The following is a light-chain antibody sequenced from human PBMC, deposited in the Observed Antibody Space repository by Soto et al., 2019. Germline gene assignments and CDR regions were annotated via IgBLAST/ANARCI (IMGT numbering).Light chain of an antibody. CDR3: QQYSGYSWT. Sequence: AIQMTQSPSSLSASVGDRVTITCRASQGIKNDLGWYQQKPGRAPKLLIYDASSLESGVPSRFSGSGSGTEFTLTISSLQPDDFATYYCQQYSGYSWTFGQGTRVDIK. V-gene: IGKV1-13*02. J-gene: IGKJ1*01. CDR1: QGIKND. CDR2: DAS.